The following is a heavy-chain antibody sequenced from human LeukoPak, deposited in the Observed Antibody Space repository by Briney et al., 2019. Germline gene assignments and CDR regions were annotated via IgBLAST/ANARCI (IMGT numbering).Heavy chain of an antibody. CDR3: TRIASSVMDV. D-gene: IGHD2-21*01. V-gene: IGHV3-49*04. Sequence: GESLKISCTASGFTFGDFAMSWVRQAPGKGLEWVGFIRSKAYGGTTEYAASVQGRFTISRDDSKSIAYLQMNSLKTEDTAVYYCTRIASSVMDVWGQGTTVTVSS. J-gene: IGHJ6*02. CDR1: GFTFGDFA. CDR2: IRSKAYGGTT.